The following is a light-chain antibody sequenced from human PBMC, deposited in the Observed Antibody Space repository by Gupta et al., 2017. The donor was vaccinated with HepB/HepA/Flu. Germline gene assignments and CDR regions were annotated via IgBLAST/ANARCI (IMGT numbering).Light chain of an antibody. CDR1: SSNIGSNY. V-gene: IGLV1-47*02. CDR3: SAWADSRSGHEG. J-gene: IGLJ1*01. CDR2: ISK. Sequence: QSVLSQPPSASGTPGQRVTISCSGSSSNIGSNYVYWYQQLPGTAHTLRILISKQRPSGVPDRFSCANSGTSDSPAMTRLRSEDEAEDDCSAWADSRSGHEGFGTGTKVTVL.